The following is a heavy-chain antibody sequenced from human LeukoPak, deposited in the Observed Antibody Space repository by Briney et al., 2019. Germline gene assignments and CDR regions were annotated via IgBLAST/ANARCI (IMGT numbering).Heavy chain of an antibody. D-gene: IGHD5-12*01. Sequence: GGSLRLSCVASGFALSDFYMTWIRQAPGKGLEWVSYITGDGTTIYHADSVRGRFTISRDNAKNSLYLQMDSLRAEDTAVYFCARENSGYDGGFDYWGQGTLATVSS. V-gene: IGHV3-11*04. J-gene: IGHJ4*02. CDR2: ITGDGTTI. CDR3: ARENSGYDGGFDY. CDR1: GFALSDFY.